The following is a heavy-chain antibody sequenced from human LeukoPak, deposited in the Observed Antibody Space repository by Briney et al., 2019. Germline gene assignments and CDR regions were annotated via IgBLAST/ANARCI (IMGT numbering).Heavy chain of an antibody. J-gene: IGHJ6*03. CDR3: ARRGYGFYYYYYMDV. V-gene: IGHV4-34*01. D-gene: IGHD5-18*01. Sequence: SETLSLTCAVYGGSFSGYYWSWVRQPPGKGLEWIGEINHSGSTNYNPSLKSRVTISVDTSKNQFSLKLSSVTAADTAVYYCARRGYGFYYYYYMDVWGKGTTVTVSS. CDR1: GGSFSGYY. CDR2: INHSGST.